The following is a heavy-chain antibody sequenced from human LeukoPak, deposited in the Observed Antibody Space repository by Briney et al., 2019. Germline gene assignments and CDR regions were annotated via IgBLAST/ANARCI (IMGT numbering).Heavy chain of an antibody. CDR2: IYYSGST. CDR1: GFTISSFWM. V-gene: IGHV4-39*07. CDR3: ARSLLPHFDY. J-gene: IGHJ4*02. Sequence: GSLRLSCAASGFTISSFWMSWVRQPPGKGLEGIGSIYYSGSTYYNPSLKSRVTISVDTSKNQFSLKLSSVTAADTAVYYCARSLLPHFDYWGQGTLVTVSS.